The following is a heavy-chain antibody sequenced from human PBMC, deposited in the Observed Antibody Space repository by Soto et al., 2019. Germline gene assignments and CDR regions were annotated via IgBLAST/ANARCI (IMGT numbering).Heavy chain of an antibody. Sequence: QVQLVQSGAEVKKPGSSVKVSCKASVGTFSSYAISWVRQAPGQGLEWMGGIIPIFGTANYAQKFQGRVTITADESTSTAYMELSSLRSEDTAVYYGARESGSSSWYGYYGMDVWGQGTTVTVSS. J-gene: IGHJ6*02. CDR1: VGTFSSYA. D-gene: IGHD6-13*01. V-gene: IGHV1-69*12. CDR2: IIPIFGTA. CDR3: ARESGSSSWYGYYGMDV.